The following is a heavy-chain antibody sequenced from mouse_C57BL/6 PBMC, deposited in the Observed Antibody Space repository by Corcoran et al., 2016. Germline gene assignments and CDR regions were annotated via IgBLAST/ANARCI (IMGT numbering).Heavy chain of an antibody. CDR2: ISYDGSN. CDR1: GYSITSGYY. D-gene: IGHD1-1*01. V-gene: IGHV3-6*01. Sequence: DVQLQESGPGLVKPSQSLSLTCSVTGYSITSGYYWNWIRQFPGNKLEWMGYISYDGSNNYNPSLKNRISITRDTSKNLFFLKLNSVTTEDTATYYFARAGTTVVATDAYWGQGTLVTVSA. CDR3: ARAGTTVVATDAY. J-gene: IGHJ3*01.